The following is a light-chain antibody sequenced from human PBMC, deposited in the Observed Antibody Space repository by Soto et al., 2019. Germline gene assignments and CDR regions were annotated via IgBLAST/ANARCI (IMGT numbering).Light chain of an antibody. V-gene: IGKV3-20*01. CDR3: QQYRT. CDR1: QSVSNF. CDR2: GAS. Sequence: EIVLTQSPATLSLSPGERATLTCRASQSVSNFLAWYQHKPGQAPRLLIYGASNRATGIPDRFSGSGSGTDFTLTISRLEPEDFAVYYCQQYRTFGQGTKVDIK. J-gene: IGKJ1*01.